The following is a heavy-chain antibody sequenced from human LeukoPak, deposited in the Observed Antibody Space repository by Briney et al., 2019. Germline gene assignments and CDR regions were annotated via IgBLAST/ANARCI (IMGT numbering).Heavy chain of an antibody. J-gene: IGHJ3*02. V-gene: IGHV1-18*01. D-gene: IGHD5-18*01. Sequence: ASVKVSCKASGYTFPTYAMNWVRQAPGQGLEWMGWISAYNGNTNYAQKLQGRVTMTTDTSTSTAYMELRSLRSDDTAVYYCARDPSYDPRAFDIWGQGTMVTVSS. CDR2: ISAYNGNT. CDR1: GYTFPTYA. CDR3: ARDPSYDPRAFDI.